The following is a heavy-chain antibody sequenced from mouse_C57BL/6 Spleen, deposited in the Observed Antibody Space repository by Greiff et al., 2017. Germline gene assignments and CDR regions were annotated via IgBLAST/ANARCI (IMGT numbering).Heavy chain of an antibody. Sequence: EVQLQQSGPELVKPGASVKISCKASGYTFTDYYMNWVKQSHGKSLEWIGDINPNNGGTSYNQKFKGKATLTVDKSSSTAYMELRSLTSEDSAVYYCARRDSYDYDVFDYWGQGTTLTVSS. D-gene: IGHD2-4*01. CDR3: ARRDSYDYDVFDY. J-gene: IGHJ2*01. CDR1: GYTFTDYY. CDR2: INPNNGGT. V-gene: IGHV1-26*01.